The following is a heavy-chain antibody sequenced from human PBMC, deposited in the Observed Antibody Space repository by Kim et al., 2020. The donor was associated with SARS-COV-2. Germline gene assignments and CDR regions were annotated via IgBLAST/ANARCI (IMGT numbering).Heavy chain of an antibody. V-gene: IGHV3-23*01. J-gene: IGHJ4*02. Sequence: RFTISRYRSKNTLYLQMNSLRAEDTAVYYCAKDLGYHGSGSYYNLYGFDYWGQGTLVTVSS. CDR3: AKDLGYHGSGSYYNLYGFDY. D-gene: IGHD3-10*01.